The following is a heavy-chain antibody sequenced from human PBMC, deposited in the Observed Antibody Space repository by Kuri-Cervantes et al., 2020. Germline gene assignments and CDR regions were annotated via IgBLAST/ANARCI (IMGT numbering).Heavy chain of an antibody. V-gene: IGHV5-51*01. J-gene: IGHJ3*02. Sequence: GGSLRLSCKGSGYDFTNYWIGWVRQMPGKGLEWMGIIYPGDSDTRYSPSFQGQVTISADKSISTAYLQWSSLKASDTAIYYCARLGFSGEDDAFDIWGQGTMVTVSS. CDR3: ARLGFSGEDDAFDI. CDR1: GYDFTNYW. CDR2: IYPGDSDT. D-gene: IGHD2-21*01.